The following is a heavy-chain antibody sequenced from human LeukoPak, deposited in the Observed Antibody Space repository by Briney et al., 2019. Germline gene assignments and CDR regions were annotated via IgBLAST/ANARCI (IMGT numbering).Heavy chain of an antibody. CDR1: GYSFTSYW. CDR3: ARGSLGELGVVGAFDI. V-gene: IGHV5-51*01. D-gene: IGHD3-10*01. Sequence: GESLKISCKGSGYSFTSYWIGWVRQMPGKGLEWMGIIYPGDSDTRYSPSFQGQVTISADKSISTAYLQWSSLKASDTAMHYCARGSLGELGVVGAFDIWGQGTMVTVSS. J-gene: IGHJ3*02. CDR2: IYPGDSDT.